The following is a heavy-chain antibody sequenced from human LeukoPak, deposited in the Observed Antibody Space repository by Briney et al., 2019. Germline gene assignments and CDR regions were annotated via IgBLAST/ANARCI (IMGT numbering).Heavy chain of an antibody. D-gene: IGHD2-2*01. J-gene: IGHJ4*02. Sequence: GGSLRLSCAACGFTFSSYSMNWVRQAPGKGLEWVSSISSSSSYIYYADSVKGRFTISRDNAKNSLYLQMNSLRAEDTAVYYCARDECSSTSCPTGYWGQGTLVTVSS. V-gene: IGHV3-21*01. CDR3: ARDECSSTSCPTGY. CDR2: ISSSSSYI. CDR1: GFTFSSYS.